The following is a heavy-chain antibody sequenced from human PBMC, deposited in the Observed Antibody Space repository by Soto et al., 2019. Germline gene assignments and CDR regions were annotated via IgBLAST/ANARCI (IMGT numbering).Heavy chain of an antibody. CDR2: INHSGST. CDR3: ARAPTRNIAAAGNFDY. CDR1: GGSFSGCY. J-gene: IGHJ4*02. D-gene: IGHD6-13*01. Sequence: PSERLSLTCAVYGGSFSGCYWSWIRQPPGKGLEWIGEINHSGSTNYNPSLKSRVTISLDTSKNQLSLKLSSVTAADTAVYYCARAPTRNIAAAGNFDYWGQGTLVTVSS. V-gene: IGHV4-34*01.